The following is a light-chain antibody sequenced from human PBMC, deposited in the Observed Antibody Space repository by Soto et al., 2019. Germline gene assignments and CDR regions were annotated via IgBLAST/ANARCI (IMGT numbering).Light chain of an antibody. Sequence: DIVMTQSPDSLAVSLGELATINCNSSPRLLYDYNNQYHLAWYKHKPGHPPKLLIYWAYTRESGVPDRFSGSGSATDFTLTIISLQADYGAIYYGQQDWSTVLIFGGGKKLDI. CDR1: PRLLYDYNNQYH. J-gene: IGKJ4*01. CDR2: WAY. CDR3: QQDWSTVLI. V-gene: IGKV4-1*01.